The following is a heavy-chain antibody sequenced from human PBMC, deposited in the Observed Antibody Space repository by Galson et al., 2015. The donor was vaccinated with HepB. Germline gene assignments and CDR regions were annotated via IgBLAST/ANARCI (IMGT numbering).Heavy chain of an antibody. Sequence: SLRLSCAASGFTFSHYWMAWVRQAPGKGPEWVANINQGGSEKFYVQSVKGRFTLSRDNTKNSLFLQLSSLRAEDTAIYYCARHADSSGYYNLDIWGQGTMVTVSS. V-gene: IGHV3-7*01. D-gene: IGHD3-22*01. J-gene: IGHJ3*02. CDR1: GFTFSHYW. CDR3: ARHADSSGYYNLDI. CDR2: INQGGSEK.